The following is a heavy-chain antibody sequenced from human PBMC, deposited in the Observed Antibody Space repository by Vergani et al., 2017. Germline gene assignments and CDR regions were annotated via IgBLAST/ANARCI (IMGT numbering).Heavy chain of an antibody. V-gene: IGHV4-31*03. J-gene: IGHJ6*03. CDR3: ARGVPPGGYYYYYMDV. D-gene: IGHD3-10*01. CDR1: GGSISSGGYY. CDR2: IYYSGST. Sequence: QVQLQESGPGLVKPSQTLSLTCTVSGGSISSGGYYWSWIRQHPGKGLEWIGYIYYSGSTYYNPSLKSRVTISVDTSKNQFSLKLSSVTAADTAVYYCARGVPPGGYYYYYMDVWGKGTTVTVSS.